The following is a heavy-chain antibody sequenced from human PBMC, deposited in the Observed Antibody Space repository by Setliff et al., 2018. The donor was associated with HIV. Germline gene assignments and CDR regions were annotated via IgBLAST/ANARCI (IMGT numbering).Heavy chain of an antibody. CDR1: GGSITSNY. V-gene: IGHV1-69*06. J-gene: IGHJ4*02. D-gene: IGHD6-19*01. Sequence: RASVKVSCKASGGSITSNYITWVRQAPGQGLEWMGRIIPIFGTANYAQKFQGRVTITADKSTSTAYMELSSLRSEDTAVYYCARSSMAGFDYWGQGKLVTVSS. CDR3: ARSSMAGFDY. CDR2: IIPIFGTA.